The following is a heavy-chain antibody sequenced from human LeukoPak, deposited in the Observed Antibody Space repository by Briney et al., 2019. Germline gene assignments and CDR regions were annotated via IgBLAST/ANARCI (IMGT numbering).Heavy chain of an antibody. D-gene: IGHD3-22*01. Sequence: GGSLRLSCAASGFTFSNAWMSWVRQAPGKGLEWVSSISSSSSYIYYADSVKGRFTISRDNAKNSLYLQMNSLRAEDTAVYYCARDRGNYYDSSGYYYPGYWGQGTLVTVSS. J-gene: IGHJ4*02. CDR1: GFTFSNAW. CDR3: ARDRGNYYDSSGYYYPGY. V-gene: IGHV3-21*01. CDR2: ISSSSSYI.